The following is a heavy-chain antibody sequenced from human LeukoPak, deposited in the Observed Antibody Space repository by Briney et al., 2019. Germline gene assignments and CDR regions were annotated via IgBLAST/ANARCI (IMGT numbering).Heavy chain of an antibody. V-gene: IGHV3-7*01. J-gene: IGHJ6*03. D-gene: IGHD3-3*01. CDR3: ARELRFLEWLPRSPFYYYYMDV. Sequence: PGGSLRLSCAASGFTFNTFWMSWVRQAPGKGLEWVANIKHDGSEKYYVDSVKGRFTISRDNAKNSLYLQMNSLRAEDTAVYYCARELRFLEWLPRSPFYYYYMDVWGKGTTVTVSS. CDR1: GFTFNTFW. CDR2: IKHDGSEK.